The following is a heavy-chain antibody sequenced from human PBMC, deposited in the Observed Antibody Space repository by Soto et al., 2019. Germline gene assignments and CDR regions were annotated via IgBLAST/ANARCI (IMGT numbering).Heavy chain of an antibody. V-gene: IGHV1-69*13. J-gene: IGHJ4*02. D-gene: IGHD5-12*01. CDR1: GVTFNRQD. CDR2: IIPMFGTP. CDR3: VTSEGRDGYSFDY. Sequence: GASVKVSCKASGVTFNRQDMRWVRQAPGQGLEWMGGIIPMFGTPHYAEKFQDRVTITADESTGTAYLELSSLTSEDTAVYYCVTSEGRDGYSFDYWGPGTLVTV.